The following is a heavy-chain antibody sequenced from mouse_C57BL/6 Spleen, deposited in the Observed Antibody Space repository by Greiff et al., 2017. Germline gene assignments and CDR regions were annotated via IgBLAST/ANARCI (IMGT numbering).Heavy chain of an antibody. CDR3: ARYNYGNYGDY. Sequence: EVKLVESGGGLVQPGGSLSLSCAASGFTFTDYYMSWVRQPPGKALEWLGFIRNKANGYTTEYSASVKGRFTISRDNSQSILYLQMNALRAEDSATYYCARYNYGNYGDYWGQGTSVTVSS. J-gene: IGHJ4*01. V-gene: IGHV7-3*01. D-gene: IGHD2-1*01. CDR2: IRNKANGYTT. CDR1: GFTFTDYY.